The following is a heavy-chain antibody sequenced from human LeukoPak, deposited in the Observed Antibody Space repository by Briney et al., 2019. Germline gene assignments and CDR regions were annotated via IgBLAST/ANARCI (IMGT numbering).Heavy chain of an antibody. D-gene: IGHD3-22*01. CDR1: GGTFSSYA. CDR3: ANTPLVYYYDSSGYYPLPEQAYYFDY. J-gene: IGHJ4*02. Sequence: SVKVSCKASGGTFSSYAISWVRQAPGQGLEGMGGIIPIFATANYAQKFQGRVTITADESTSTAYMELSSLRSEDTAVYYCANTPLVYYYDSSGYYPLPEQAYYFDYWGQGNLVTVSS. CDR2: IIPIFATA. V-gene: IGHV1-69*13.